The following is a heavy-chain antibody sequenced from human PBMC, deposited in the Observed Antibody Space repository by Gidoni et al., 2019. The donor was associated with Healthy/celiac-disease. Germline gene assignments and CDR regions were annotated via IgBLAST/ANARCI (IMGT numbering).Heavy chain of an antibody. Sequence: EVQLVESGGGLVQPGRSLRLSCAASGFTFDDYAMHWVRQAPGKGLEWVSGISWNSGSIGYADSVKGRFTISRDNAKNSLYLQMNSLRAEDTALYYCAKDMRATGSGKLPGVDYWGQGTLVTVSS. V-gene: IGHV3-9*01. CDR2: ISWNSGSI. J-gene: IGHJ4*02. D-gene: IGHD1-26*01. CDR1: GFTFDDYA. CDR3: AKDMRATGSGKLPGVDY.